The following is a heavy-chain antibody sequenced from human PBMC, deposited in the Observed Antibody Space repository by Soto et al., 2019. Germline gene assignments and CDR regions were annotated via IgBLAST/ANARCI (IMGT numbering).Heavy chain of an antibody. V-gene: IGHV3-23*01. CDR3: AKYSGYYWSEPFDI. D-gene: IGHD3-3*01. CDR2: IGGSGVNT. CDR1: GFTFSSYA. Sequence: EVRLLESGGGLVQPGGSLRLSCAASGFTFSSYAMSWVRQAPGKGLEWVSAIGGSGVNTYYADSVKGRFTISRDNSKNTQYQQMNSLRAEDTAVYYCAKYSGYYWSEPFDIWGQGTMVTVSS. J-gene: IGHJ3*02.